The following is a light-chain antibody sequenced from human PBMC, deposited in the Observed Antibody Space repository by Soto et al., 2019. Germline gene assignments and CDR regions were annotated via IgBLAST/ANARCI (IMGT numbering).Light chain of an antibody. CDR2: GAS. J-gene: IGKJ1*01. CDR1: QSVSSDY. V-gene: IGKV3-20*01. CDR3: QQYCTSRT. Sequence: EIVLTQSPGTLSLSPGERATLSCRASQSVSSDYLAWYQQKPGQAPRLLIYGASSRATGIPDRFSGSGSGTDFTLTISRLEPEDFAGYYWQQYCTSRTFGQGTKVEIK.